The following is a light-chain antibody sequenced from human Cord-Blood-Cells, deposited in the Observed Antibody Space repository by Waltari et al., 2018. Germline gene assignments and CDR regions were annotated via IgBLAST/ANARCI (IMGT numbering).Light chain of an antibody. CDR2: GAS. V-gene: IGKV3-15*01. CDR1: QSVSSN. Sequence: EIVMSQSPATLSVSPGESATLSGRASQSVSSNLAWYQQKPGQAPRLLIYGASTRATGIPARLSGSGSGTEFTLTISSLQSEDFAVYYCQQYNNWPYSFGQGTKLEIK. CDR3: QQYNNWPYS. J-gene: IGKJ2*03.